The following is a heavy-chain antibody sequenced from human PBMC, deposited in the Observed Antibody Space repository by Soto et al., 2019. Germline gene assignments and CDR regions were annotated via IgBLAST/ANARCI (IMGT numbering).Heavy chain of an antibody. CDR2: IYYSGST. CDR3: ARESDDYGDSWSCSHAFDI. J-gene: IGHJ3*02. Sequence: QVQLQESGPGLVKPSQTLSLTCTVSGGSISSGGYYWSWIRQHPGKGLEWIGYIYYSGSTYYNPSPKTRVTVSVDTSKNQFSLKLSSVTAADTAVYYCARESDDYGDSWSCSHAFDIWGQGPMVTVSS. D-gene: IGHD4-17*01. CDR1: GGSISSGGYY. V-gene: IGHV4-31*03.